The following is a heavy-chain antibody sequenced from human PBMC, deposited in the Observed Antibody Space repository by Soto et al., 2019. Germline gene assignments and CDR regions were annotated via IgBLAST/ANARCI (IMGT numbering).Heavy chain of an antibody. D-gene: IGHD1-26*01. CDR2: ISGSGGSR. J-gene: IGHJ4*02. CDR3: ARLGSGSYYDY. V-gene: IGHV3-23*01. Sequence: EVQLLESGGGLVQPGGSLRLSCAASGFTFSSYAMSWVRQAPGKGVEWVSAISGSGGSRYCADSVKGRFTISRDNSKNKLYLQMNSLRAEDTAVYYCARLGSGSYYDYWGQGTLVTVSS. CDR1: GFTFSSYA.